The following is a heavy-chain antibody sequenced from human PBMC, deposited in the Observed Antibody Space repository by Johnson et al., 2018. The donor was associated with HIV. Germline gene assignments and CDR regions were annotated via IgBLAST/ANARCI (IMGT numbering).Heavy chain of an antibody. CDR3: AKEDSSGDAFDI. J-gene: IGHJ3*02. Sequence: EVQLVESGGGLVQPGGSLRLSCAASGFTFSSYDMHWVRQATGKGLEWVSAIGTAGDTYYPGPLKGRFTISRENAKNSLYLQMNSLRAEDTALYYCAKEDSSGDAFDIWSQGTMVTVSS. D-gene: IGHD6-19*01. V-gene: IGHV3-13*01. CDR1: GFTFSSYD. CDR2: IGTAGDT.